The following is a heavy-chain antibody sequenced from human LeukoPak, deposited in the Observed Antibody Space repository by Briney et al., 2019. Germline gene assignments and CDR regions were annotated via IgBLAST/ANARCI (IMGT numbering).Heavy chain of an antibody. CDR3: ARGAIFGVTRRGYGMDV. D-gene: IGHD3-3*01. CDR1: GYTFTIYD. J-gene: IGHJ6*02. CDR2: MNPNNGGT. V-gene: IGHV1-8*01. Sequence: ASVKVSCKASGYTFTIYDINWVRQAPGQGLEWVGWMNPNNGGTVYAQKFQGRVTMTRDTSTGTLYMELNSLGSEDTAVYYCARGAIFGVTRRGYGMDVWGQGTTVTVSS.